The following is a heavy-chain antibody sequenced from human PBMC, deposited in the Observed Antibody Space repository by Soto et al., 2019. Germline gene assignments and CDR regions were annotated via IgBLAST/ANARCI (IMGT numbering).Heavy chain of an antibody. J-gene: IGHJ6*02. CDR2: INAGNGNT. CDR1: GYTFTSYA. CDR3: ARDGEEYYDFWSGYYRYGMDV. V-gene: IGHV1-3*01. D-gene: IGHD3-3*01. Sequence: ASVKVSCKASGYTFTSYAMHWVRQAPGQRLEWMGWINAGNGNTKYSQKFQGRVTITRDTSASTAYMELSSLRSEDTAVYYCARDGEEYYDFWSGYYRYGMDVWGQGTTVTVSS.